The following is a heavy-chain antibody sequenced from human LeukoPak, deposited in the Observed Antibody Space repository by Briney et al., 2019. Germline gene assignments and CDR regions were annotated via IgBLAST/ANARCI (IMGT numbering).Heavy chain of an antibody. V-gene: IGHV3-30-3*01. CDR1: GFTFSSYA. J-gene: IGHJ4*02. CDR2: ISYDGSNK. CDR3: ARDYGSHGEYFDY. D-gene: IGHD3-10*01. Sequence: GGSLRLSCAASGFTFSSYAMHWVRQAPGKGLEWVAVISYDGSNKYYPESVKGRFTISRDNSKNTLYLQMNSLRDEDAAVYHCARDYGSHGEYFDYWGQGTLVTVSS.